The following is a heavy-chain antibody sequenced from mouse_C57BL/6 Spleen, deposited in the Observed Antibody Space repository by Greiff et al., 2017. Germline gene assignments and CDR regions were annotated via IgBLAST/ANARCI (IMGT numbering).Heavy chain of an antibody. CDR3: ARKVDYPDPYYYAMDY. Sequence: VQLQQSGAELVRPGASVKLSCKASGYTFTDYYINWVKQRPGQGLEWIARIYPGSGNTYYNEKFKGKATLTAEKSSSTAYMQLSSLTSEDSAVYFCARKVDYPDPYYYAMDYWGQGTSVTVSS. J-gene: IGHJ4*01. CDR2: IYPGSGNT. D-gene: IGHD2-4*01. CDR1: GYTFTDYY. V-gene: IGHV1-76*01.